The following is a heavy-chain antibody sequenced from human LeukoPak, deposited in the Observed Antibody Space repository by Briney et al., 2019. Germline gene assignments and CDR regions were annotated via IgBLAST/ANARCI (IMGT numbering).Heavy chain of an antibody. CDR1: GFTFSSYA. J-gene: IGHJ4*02. D-gene: IGHD3-22*01. V-gene: IGHV3-21*01. CDR2: ISSSSSYI. Sequence: GGSLRLSCAASGFTFSSYAMSWVRQAPGKGLEWVSSISSSSSYIYYADSVKGRFTISRDNAKNSLYLQMNSLRAEDTAVYYCARAVQYDSSGYDYWGQGTLVTVSS. CDR3: ARAVQYDSSGYDY.